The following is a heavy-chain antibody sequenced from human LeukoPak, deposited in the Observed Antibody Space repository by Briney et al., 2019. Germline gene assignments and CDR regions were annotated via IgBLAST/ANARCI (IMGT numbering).Heavy chain of an antibody. CDR1: GFTFSSYS. Sequence: GGSLRLSCAASGFTFSSYSMNWVRQAPGKGLEWVSSISSSSSYIYYADSVKGRFTISRDNAKNSLYLQMNSLRAEDTAVYYCARVGYSSSWYGRFAPNAFDIWGQGTMVTVSS. CDR3: ARVGYSSSWYGRFAPNAFDI. CDR2: ISSSSSYI. J-gene: IGHJ3*02. D-gene: IGHD6-13*01. V-gene: IGHV3-21*01.